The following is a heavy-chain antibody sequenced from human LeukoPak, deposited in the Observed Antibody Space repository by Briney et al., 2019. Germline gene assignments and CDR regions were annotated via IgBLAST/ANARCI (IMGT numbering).Heavy chain of an antibody. D-gene: IGHD3-10*01. J-gene: IGHJ6*03. CDR3: ARDGWFGEAYSYYYYMDV. CDR1: GFTLSNYA. CDR2: ISRNGDST. V-gene: IGHV3-64*01. Sequence: GGSLRLSCAASGFTLSNYAIHWVRQAPGKGLECVSAISRNGDSTFYANSVEGRFTISRDNSKNTLYLQMGSLRTEDMAVYYCARDGWFGEAYSYYYYMDVWGKGTTVTVSS.